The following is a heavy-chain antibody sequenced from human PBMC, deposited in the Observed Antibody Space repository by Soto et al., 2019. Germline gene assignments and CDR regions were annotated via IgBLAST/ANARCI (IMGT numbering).Heavy chain of an antibody. V-gene: IGHV3-23*01. CDR3: AKTGVRSGLWEALDV. J-gene: IGHJ3*01. D-gene: IGHD3-16*01. CDR2: VSGGGGDT. CDR1: GFMFSSEA. Sequence: EVKLLASGGGLVQPGGSLRLSCAASGFMFSSEAMTWVRQVPGKGLQWVALVSGGGGDTHYRDSVKGRFIISRDNSKNTVYLQMNSLRAEDTAVYHCAKTGVRSGLWEALDVWGQGAMVIVSS.